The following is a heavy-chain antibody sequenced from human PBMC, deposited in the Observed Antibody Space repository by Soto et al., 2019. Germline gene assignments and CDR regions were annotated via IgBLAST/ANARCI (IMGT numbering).Heavy chain of an antibody. CDR1: GFTVSINY. V-gene: IGHV3-53*01. Sequence: GGSLRLSCAASGFTVSINYMSWVRQAPGKGLEWVSVIYSGGSTYYADSVKGRFTISRDNSKNTLYLQMNSLRAEDTAVYYCARDRRYSSSWYFDYWGQGTLVTVSS. CDR2: IYSGGST. CDR3: ARDRRYSSSWYFDY. J-gene: IGHJ4*02. D-gene: IGHD6-13*01.